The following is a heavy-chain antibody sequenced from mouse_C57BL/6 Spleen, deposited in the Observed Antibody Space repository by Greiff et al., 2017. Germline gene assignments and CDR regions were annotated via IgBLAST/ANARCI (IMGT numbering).Heavy chain of an antibody. CDR2: IHPNSGST. D-gene: IGHD2-2*01. CDR1: GYTFTSYW. Sequence: QVQLQQPGAELVKPGASVKLSCKASGYTFTSYWMHWVKQRPGQGLEWIGMIHPNSGSTNYNEKFKSKATLTVDKSSSTAYMQLSSLTSEDSAVYYCARPYGYDVRTWFAYWGQGTLVTVSA. CDR3: ARPYGYDVRTWFAY. V-gene: IGHV1-64*01. J-gene: IGHJ3*01.